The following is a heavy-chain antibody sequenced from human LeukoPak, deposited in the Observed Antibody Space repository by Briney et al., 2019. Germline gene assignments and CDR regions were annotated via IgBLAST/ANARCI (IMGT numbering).Heavy chain of an antibody. Sequence: GGSLRLSCAASGFTFSSYAMSWVRHAPGKGLEWVSAISGSGGSTYYADSVKGRFTISRDNSKNTLYLQMNSLRAEDTAVYYCAKDGRCSSTSCSDAFDIWGQGTMVTVSS. CDR2: ISGSGGST. J-gene: IGHJ3*02. V-gene: IGHV3-23*01. CDR3: AKDGRCSSTSCSDAFDI. D-gene: IGHD2-2*01. CDR1: GFTFSSYA.